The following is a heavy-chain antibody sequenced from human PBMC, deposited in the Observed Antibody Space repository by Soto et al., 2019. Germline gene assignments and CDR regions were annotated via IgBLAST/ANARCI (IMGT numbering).Heavy chain of an antibody. Sequence: SETLSLTCTVSGGSISSGDYYWSWIRQPPGKGLEWIGYIYYSGSTLYTPSLRGRLTLSADTSRNQLSLHLTSVTAADTAVYYCVRGGIAGHWFDPWGQGILVTVSS. J-gene: IGHJ5*02. CDR2: IYYSGST. CDR3: VRGGIAGHWFDP. D-gene: IGHD2-21*01. V-gene: IGHV4-30-4*01. CDR1: GGSISSGDYY.